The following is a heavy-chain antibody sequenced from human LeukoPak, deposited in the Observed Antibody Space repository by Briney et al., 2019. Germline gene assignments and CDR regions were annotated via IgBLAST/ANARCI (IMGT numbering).Heavy chain of an antibody. J-gene: IGHJ5*01. Sequence: SETLSLTCIVSGDSTSDFYWNWIRQSPGKGLEWIGNIHDSGISNYNPSLKSRVTISIDTSRRQFFLKLSSVTAADTALYYCALAPNSNWFDFWGQGTLVTVSS. CDR1: GDSTSDFY. CDR3: ALAPNSNWFDF. CDR2: IHDSGIS. V-gene: IGHV4-4*08.